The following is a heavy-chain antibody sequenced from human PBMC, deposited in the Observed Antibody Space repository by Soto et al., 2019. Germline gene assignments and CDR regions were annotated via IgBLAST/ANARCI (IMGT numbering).Heavy chain of an antibody. CDR1: GFTFSSYA. V-gene: IGHV3-30-3*01. J-gene: IGHJ4*02. Sequence: QVQLVESGGGVVQPGRSLRLSCAASGFTFSSYAMHWVRQAPGKGLEWVAVISYDGSNKYYADSVKGRFTISRDNSKATLYLQMNSLRAEDTAVYYCARSWGHLGATPPANFDYWGQGTLVTVSS. D-gene: IGHD3-16*01. CDR2: ISYDGSNK. CDR3: ARSWGHLGATPPANFDY.